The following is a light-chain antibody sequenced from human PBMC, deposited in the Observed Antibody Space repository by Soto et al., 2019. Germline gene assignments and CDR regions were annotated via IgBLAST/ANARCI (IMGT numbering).Light chain of an antibody. V-gene: IGKV1-33*01. CDR2: DAS. J-gene: IGKJ4*01. Sequence: DIQMTQSPSSLSASVGDRVTITCQASQDISNYLNWYQQKPGKAPKLLIYDASNLETGVPSRFSGSGSGTDFTFTISSLQPEDIATYYRQQYDNLPITFVGGTKVEIK. CDR3: QQYDNLPIT. CDR1: QDISNY.